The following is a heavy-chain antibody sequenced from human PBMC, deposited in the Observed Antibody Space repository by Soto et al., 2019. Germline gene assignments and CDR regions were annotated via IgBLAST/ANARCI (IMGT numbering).Heavy chain of an antibody. CDR3: ARLGRSGYDSYYYYGMDV. V-gene: IGHV1-2*04. J-gene: IGHJ6*02. CDR1: GYTFTGYY. Sequence: ASVKVSCKASGYTFTGYYMHWVRQAPGQGLEWMGWINPNSGGTNYAQKFQGWVTMTRDTSISTAYMELSRLRSDDTAVYYCARLGRSGYDSYYYYGMDVWGQGTTVTV. CDR2: INPNSGGT. D-gene: IGHD5-12*01.